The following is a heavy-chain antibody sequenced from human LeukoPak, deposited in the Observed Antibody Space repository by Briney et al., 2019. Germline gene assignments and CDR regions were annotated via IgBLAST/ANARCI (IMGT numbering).Heavy chain of an antibody. V-gene: IGHV1-18*01. J-gene: IGHJ4*02. Sequence: ASVKVSCKASGYTFTSYGISWVRQAPGQGLEWMGWISAYNGNTNYAQKLQGRVTMTTDTSTSTAYMELRSLRSDDTAVYYCERDPRPVPYDSSGYYDYWGQGTLVTVSS. D-gene: IGHD3-22*01. CDR1: GYTFTSYG. CDR3: ERDPRPVPYDSSGYYDY. CDR2: ISAYNGNT.